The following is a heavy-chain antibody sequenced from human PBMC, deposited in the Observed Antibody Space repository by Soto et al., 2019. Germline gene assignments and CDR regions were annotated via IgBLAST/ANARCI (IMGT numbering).Heavy chain of an antibody. V-gene: IGHV1-69*13. CDR3: GRGFFGAGRQDYYYYYALDV. D-gene: IGHD3-10*01. J-gene: IGHJ6*02. CDR1: GGTFSASS. CDR2: IIPTLLTT. Sequence: GASVKVSCKASGGTFSASSISWLLQAPGQGLEWLGGIIPTLLTTNYAQKFQGRVTITADESTNTAYMELSSLRSDDTAVYFCGRGFFGAGRQDYYYYYALDVWGQGTTVTVSS.